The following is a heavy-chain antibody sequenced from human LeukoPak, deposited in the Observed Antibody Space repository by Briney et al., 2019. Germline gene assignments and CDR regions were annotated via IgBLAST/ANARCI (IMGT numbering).Heavy chain of an antibody. J-gene: IGHJ3*02. Sequence: PGGSLRLSCAASGFAVSNTYMIWVRQAPGKGLEWVSVIYSGGSTYYTDSVKGRFTISRDNSKNTLYLQMSSLRADDTAVYYCVRLPPRTTVAPDDALDIWGQGTVVAVSS. D-gene: IGHD4-23*01. V-gene: IGHV3-66*04. CDR1: GFAVSNTY. CDR2: IYSGGST. CDR3: VRLPPRTTVAPDDALDI.